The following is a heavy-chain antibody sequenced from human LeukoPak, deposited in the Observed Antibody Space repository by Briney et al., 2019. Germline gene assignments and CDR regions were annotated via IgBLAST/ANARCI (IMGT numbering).Heavy chain of an antibody. CDR1: GGTFNSYT. CDR2: IIPIFGTT. J-gene: IGHJ4*02. D-gene: IGHD2-2*01. Sequence: SVKVSCKASGGTFNSYTISWVRQAPGQGLEWMGGIIPIFGTTNYAQKFQGRVTITADESTSTAYMELRSLRSDDTAVYYCARVLAYCSSTSCHDYWGQGTLVTVYS. CDR3: ARVLAYCSSTSCHDY. V-gene: IGHV1-69*13.